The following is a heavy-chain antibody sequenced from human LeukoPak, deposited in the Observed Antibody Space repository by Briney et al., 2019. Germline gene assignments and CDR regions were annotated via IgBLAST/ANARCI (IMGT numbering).Heavy chain of an antibody. CDR2: ISYDGSNK. CDR3: AKSSGYYVEYFQD. V-gene: IGHV3-30*18. Sequence: PGRSLRLSCAASGFTFSSYGMHWVRQAPGKGLEWVAVISYDGSNKYYADSVKGRFTISRDNSKNTLYVQMNSLRAEDTAVYYCAKSSGYYVEYFQDWGQGTLVTVSS. D-gene: IGHD6-19*01. J-gene: IGHJ1*01. CDR1: GFTFSSYG.